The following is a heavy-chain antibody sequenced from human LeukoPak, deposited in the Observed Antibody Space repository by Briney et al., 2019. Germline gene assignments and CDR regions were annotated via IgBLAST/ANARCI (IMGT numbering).Heavy chain of an antibody. CDR3: ARGGASSIPLDY. V-gene: IGHV4-61*01. Sequence: SETLSLTCTVSGGSIGGNSYWSWIRQPPGKGPEWIGHIPNSGSTYYSPSLSSRVTISLDTSKNQFSLKLRSVTAADTAVYYCARGGASSIPLDYWGRGTLVTVSS. CDR2: IPNSGST. CDR1: GGSIGGNSY. D-gene: IGHD1-26*01. J-gene: IGHJ4*02.